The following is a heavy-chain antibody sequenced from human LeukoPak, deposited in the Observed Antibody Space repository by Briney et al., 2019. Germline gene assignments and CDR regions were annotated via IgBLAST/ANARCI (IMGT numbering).Heavy chain of an antibody. Sequence: ASVKVSCKVSGYTLTELSMHWVRQAPGKGLEWMGGFDPEDGETIYAQKFQGRVTMTRDMSTSTVYMELSSLRSEDTAVYYCAREVVGPTDYAFDIWGQGTMVTVSS. V-gene: IGHV1-24*01. CDR2: FDPEDGET. D-gene: IGHD1-26*01. CDR1: GYTLTELS. J-gene: IGHJ3*02. CDR3: AREVVGPTDYAFDI.